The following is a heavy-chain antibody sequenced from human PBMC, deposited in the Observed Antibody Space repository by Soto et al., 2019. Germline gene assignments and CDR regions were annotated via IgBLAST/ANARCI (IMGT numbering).Heavy chain of an antibody. D-gene: IGHD3-10*01. CDR3: ARDSYGVRYFDY. CDR1: GGSISSGGYY. J-gene: IGHJ4*02. V-gene: IGHV4-31*03. Sequence: SETLSLTCTFSGGSISSGGYYWSWIRQHPGKGLEWIGYIYYSGSTYYNPSLKSRVTISVDTSKNQFSLKLSSVTAADTAVYYCARDSYGVRYFDYWGQGTMVTVSS. CDR2: IYYSGST.